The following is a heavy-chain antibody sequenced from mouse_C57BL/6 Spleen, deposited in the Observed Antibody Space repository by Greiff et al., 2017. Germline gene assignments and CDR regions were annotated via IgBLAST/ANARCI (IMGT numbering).Heavy chain of an antibody. Sequence: QVHVKQSGPELVKPGASVKISCKASGYAFSSSWMNWVKQRPGKGLEWIGRIYPGDGDTNYNGKFKGKATLTADKSSSTAYMQLSSLTSEDSAVYFCAREDYYYGSSYWFAYWGQGTLVTVSA. CDR1: GYAFSSSW. CDR2: IYPGDGDT. J-gene: IGHJ3*01. CDR3: AREDYYYGSSYWFAY. D-gene: IGHD1-1*01. V-gene: IGHV1-82*01.